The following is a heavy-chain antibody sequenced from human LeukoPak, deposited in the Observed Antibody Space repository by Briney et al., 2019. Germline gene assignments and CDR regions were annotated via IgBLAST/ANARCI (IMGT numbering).Heavy chain of an antibody. CDR1: GFTFDDYT. V-gene: IGHV3-9*01. Sequence: GRSLRLSCAASGFTFDDYTMHWVRQAPGKGLEWVSGISWNSGSIGYADSVKGRFTISRDNAKNSLYLQMNSLRAEDTALYYCAKDLMTYYYGSGNYDFWGQGTLVTVSP. J-gene: IGHJ4*02. D-gene: IGHD3-10*01. CDR3: AKDLMTYYYGSGNYDF. CDR2: ISWNSGSI.